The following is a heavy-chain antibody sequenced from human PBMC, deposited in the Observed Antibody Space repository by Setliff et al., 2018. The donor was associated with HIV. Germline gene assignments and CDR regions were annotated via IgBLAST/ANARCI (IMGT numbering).Heavy chain of an antibody. V-gene: IGHV4-4*02. Sequence: PSETLSLTCAVSGGSISSSNWWSWVRQPPGKGLEWIGEIIHSGSTNYNPSLKSRVTISVDTSKNQFSLKLSSVTAADTAVYYCARDQRLSYWGQGTLVTVSS. J-gene: IGHJ4*02. CDR3: ARDQRLSY. CDR1: GGSISSSNW. CDR2: IIHSGST.